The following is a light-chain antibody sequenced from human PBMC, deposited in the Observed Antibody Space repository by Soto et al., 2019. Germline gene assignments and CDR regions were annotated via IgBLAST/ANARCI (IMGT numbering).Light chain of an antibody. CDR2: AAS. J-gene: IGKJ4*01. CDR3: QQSYSIPLT. V-gene: IGKV1-39*01. Sequence: DIQMTQSPSSLSASVGDRVNISCRASQNIRTNLNWHQHKPGKAPKPLIYAASSLQSGVPSRFSASGSGTDFTLTISSLQPEDFATYYCQQSYSIPLTFGGGTKVEI. CDR1: QNIRTN.